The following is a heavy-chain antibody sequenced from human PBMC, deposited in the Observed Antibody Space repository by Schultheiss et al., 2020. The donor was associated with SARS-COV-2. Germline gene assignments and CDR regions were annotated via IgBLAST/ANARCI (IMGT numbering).Heavy chain of an antibody. CDR3: ARGFDTAMV. J-gene: IGHJ4*02. CDR1: GGSISSYY. V-gene: IGHV4-59*08. D-gene: IGHD5-18*01. Sequence: SETLSLTCTVSGGSISSYYWSWILQPPGKGLEWIGYIYYSGSTYYNPSLKSLVTISVDTSKNQFSLKLSSVTAADTAVYYCARGFDTAMVWGQGTLVTVSS. CDR2: IYYSGST.